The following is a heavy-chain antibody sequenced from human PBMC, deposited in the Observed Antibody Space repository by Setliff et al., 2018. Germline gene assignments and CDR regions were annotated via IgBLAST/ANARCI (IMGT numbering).Heavy chain of an antibody. CDR3: ARESRYYYDNLGTLDY. J-gene: IGHJ4*02. CDR1: GGSISSGDYY. Sequence: SETLSLTCTVSGGSISSGDYYLSWIRQPPGKGLEWIGYIYSRGSTYYNPSLKSRASISVDTSKNQFSLKLSSVTAADTDVYYCARESRYYYDNLGTLDYWGQGTLVTVSS. D-gene: IGHD3-22*01. CDR2: IYSRGST. V-gene: IGHV4-30-4*08.